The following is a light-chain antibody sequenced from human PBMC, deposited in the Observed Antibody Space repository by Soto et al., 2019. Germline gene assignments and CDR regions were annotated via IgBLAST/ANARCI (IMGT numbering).Light chain of an antibody. CDR2: DAS. CDR3: QQCDNLPFT. V-gene: IGKV1-33*01. CDR1: QDINNY. J-gene: IGKJ2*01. Sequence: DVLMTQSPSSLSASVGDRVTITCQASQDINNYLNWYQQKPGKAPKLLIYDASNFETGVPLRFSGSGSGTEFTFTISSLQPEDIATYYCQQCDNLPFTFGQGTKLE.